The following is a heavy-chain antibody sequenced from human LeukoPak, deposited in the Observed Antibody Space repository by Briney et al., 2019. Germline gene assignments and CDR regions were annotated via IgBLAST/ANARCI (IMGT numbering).Heavy chain of an antibody. V-gene: IGHV5-51*01. Sequence: GESLKISCKGSGYSFTSYWIGWVRQMPGKGLEWMGIIYPGDSDTRYSPSFQGQVTISADKSISTAYLQWSSLKASDTAMYYCARDSPYSSGWRDAFDIWGQGTMVTVSS. CDR2: IYPGDSDT. J-gene: IGHJ3*02. D-gene: IGHD6-19*01. CDR1: GYSFTSYW. CDR3: ARDSPYSSGWRDAFDI.